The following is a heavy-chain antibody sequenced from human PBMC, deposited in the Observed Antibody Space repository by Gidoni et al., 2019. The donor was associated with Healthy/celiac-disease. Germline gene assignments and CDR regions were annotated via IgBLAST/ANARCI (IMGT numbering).Heavy chain of an antibody. D-gene: IGHD1-26*01. Sequence: QVQLQESGPGLVKPSETLSLTCTVSGGSISSYYWSWIRQPPGKGLEWIGYIYYSGSTNYNPSLKSRVTISVDTSKNQFSLKLSSVTAADTAVYYCARRDGSYQQFDYWGQGTLVTVSS. J-gene: IGHJ4*02. V-gene: IGHV4-59*08. CDR2: IYYSGST. CDR1: GGSISSYY. CDR3: ARRDGSYQQFDY.